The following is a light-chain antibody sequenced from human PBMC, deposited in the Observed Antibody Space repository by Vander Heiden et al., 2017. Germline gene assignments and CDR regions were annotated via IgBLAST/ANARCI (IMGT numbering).Light chain of an antibody. Sequence: DIQMTQSPSSLSASVGDRVTITCRANQSIYSYLNWYQQKAGKVPKVLIYAASSLQRGVPSRFSGSGSGRDFTLTITRLQPEDFATYYCQQRDSTPCTFGHGTKLEIK. CDR1: QSIYSY. V-gene: IGKV1-39*01. J-gene: IGKJ2*02. CDR3: QQRDSTPCT. CDR2: AAS.